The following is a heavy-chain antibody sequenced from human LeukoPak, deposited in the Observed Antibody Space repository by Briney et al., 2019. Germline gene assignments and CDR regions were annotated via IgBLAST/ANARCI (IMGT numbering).Heavy chain of an antibody. V-gene: IGHV3-15*01. J-gene: IGHJ5*02. D-gene: IGHD2-15*01. CDR2: IKSKTDGGTT. Sequence: GGSMRLSCAASVFSFSNAWMSWVRQAPGKGLEWVGRIKSKTDGGTTDYAAPVKGRFTISRDDSKNTLYLQMNSLKTEDTAVYYCTTDGYCSGGSCYPNWFDPWGQGTLVTVSS. CDR3: TTDGYCSGGSCYPNWFDP. CDR1: VFSFSNAW.